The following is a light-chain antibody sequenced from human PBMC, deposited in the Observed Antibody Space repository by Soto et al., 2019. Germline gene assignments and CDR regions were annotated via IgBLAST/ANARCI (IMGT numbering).Light chain of an antibody. V-gene: IGLV2-14*03. CDR3: SSYTGSNTLEV. CDR2: DVT. J-gene: IGLJ1*01. Sequence: QSVLTQPASVSGSPGQSITISCTGTSSDVGGYNYVSWYQQHPGEAPKLMIYDVTNRPSGVSNRFSGSKSGNTASLTISGLQAEDEADYYCSSYTGSNTLEVFGTGTKVTV. CDR1: SSDVGGYNY.